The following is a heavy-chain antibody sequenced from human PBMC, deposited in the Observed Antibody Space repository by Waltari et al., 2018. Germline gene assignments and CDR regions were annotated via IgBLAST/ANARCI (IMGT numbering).Heavy chain of an antibody. V-gene: IGHV4-39*01. CDR3: TQGNYDFWSDYYPPLDY. CDR1: GRSISSSSYY. J-gene: IGHJ4*02. Sequence: QLQLQESGPGLVKPSETLSLTCTVSGRSISSSSYYWGWLRQPPGKGLEWIGSIYYSGSTYYNPSLKSRVTISVDTSKNQFSLKLSSVTAADTAVYYCTQGNYDFWSDYYPPLDYWGQGTLVTVSS. CDR2: IYYSGST. D-gene: IGHD3-3*01.